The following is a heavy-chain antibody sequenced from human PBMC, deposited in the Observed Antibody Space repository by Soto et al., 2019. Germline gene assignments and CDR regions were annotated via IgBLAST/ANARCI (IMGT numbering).Heavy chain of an antibody. Sequence: QVQLVQSGAEVKKPGSSVKVSCKASGGTFSSYAISWVRQAPGQGLEWMGGIIPIFGTANYAQKFQGRVRITAGESTSTAYMELGSLRSEDTAVYYCARDRGYYDSSGYYDWYFDLWGRGTLVTVSS. CDR2: IIPIFGTA. V-gene: IGHV1-69*12. J-gene: IGHJ2*01. D-gene: IGHD3-22*01. CDR3: ARDRGYYDSSGYYDWYFDL. CDR1: GGTFSSYA.